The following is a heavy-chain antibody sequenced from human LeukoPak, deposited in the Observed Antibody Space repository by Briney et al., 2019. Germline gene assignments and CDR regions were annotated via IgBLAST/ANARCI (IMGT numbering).Heavy chain of an antibody. V-gene: IGHV1-18*01. CDR1: GGTFSSYA. Sequence: ASVKVSCKASGGTFSSYAISWVRQAPGQGLEWMGWISAYNGNTNYAQKLQGRVTMTTDTSTSTAYMELRSLRSDDTAVYYCASGAATTPSYWGQGTLVTVSS. CDR3: ASGAATTPSY. J-gene: IGHJ4*02. D-gene: IGHD2-15*01. CDR2: ISAYNGNT.